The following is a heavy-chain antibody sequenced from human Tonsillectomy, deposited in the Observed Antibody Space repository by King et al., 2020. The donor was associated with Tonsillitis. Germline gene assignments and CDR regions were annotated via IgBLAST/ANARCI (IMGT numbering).Heavy chain of an antibody. Sequence: VQLVESGGGVVQPGRSLRLSCAASGFNFSTYDMHWVRQAPGKGLEWVALISYDGSSKYYADSVKGRFTISRDNSKNTLFLQMNTLRRDATAVFYCARGGLGTGYPALPHSPVDFWGQGTLVTVSS. D-gene: IGHD3/OR15-3a*01. CDR2: ISYDGSSK. CDR3: ARGGLGTGYPALPHSPVDF. J-gene: IGHJ4*02. CDR1: GFNFSTYD. V-gene: IGHV3-30*04.